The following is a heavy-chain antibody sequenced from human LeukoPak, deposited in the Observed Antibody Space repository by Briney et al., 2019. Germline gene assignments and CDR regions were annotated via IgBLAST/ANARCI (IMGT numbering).Heavy chain of an antibody. Sequence: ASVKVSCKVSGYTLTEISLHWVRQAPGKGLEWMGGFDREDGGTMYAQKFQGRVTMTEDTSTDTAFMELSSLRSEDTAVYYCATVGYSYGAFDYWGQGTLVTVSS. CDR1: GYTLTEIS. V-gene: IGHV1-24*01. CDR2: FDREDGGT. CDR3: ATVGYSYGAFDY. J-gene: IGHJ4*02. D-gene: IGHD5-18*01.